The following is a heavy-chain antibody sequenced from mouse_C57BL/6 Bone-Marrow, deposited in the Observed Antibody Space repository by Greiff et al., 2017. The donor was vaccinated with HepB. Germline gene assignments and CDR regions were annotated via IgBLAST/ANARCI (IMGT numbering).Heavy chain of an antibody. CDR2: IYPYNGVS. CDR1: GYSFTGYY. D-gene: IGHD2-5*01. J-gene: IGHJ1*03. Sequence: DVKLQESGPELVKPGASVKISCKASGYSFTGYYMHWVKQSHGNILDWIGYIYPYNGVSSYNQKFKGKATLTVDKSSSTAYMELRSLTSEDSAVYYCASYSNYVHWYFDVWGTGTTVTVSS. V-gene: IGHV1-31*01. CDR3: ASYSNYVHWYFDV.